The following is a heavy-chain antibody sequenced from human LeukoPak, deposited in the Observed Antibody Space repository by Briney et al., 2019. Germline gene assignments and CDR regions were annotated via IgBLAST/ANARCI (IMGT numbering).Heavy chain of an antibody. CDR2: MNPNSGNT. CDR3: ARGQRRENWFDP. J-gene: IGHJ5*02. D-gene: IGHD5-24*01. Sequence: GASVKVSCKASGYTFTNYDINWVRQATGQGLEWMGWMNPNSGNTDYAQNFQGRVTMTRNTSISTAFMELSSLRSEDTAVYYCARGQRRENWFDPWGQGTLVTVSS. V-gene: IGHV1-8*01. CDR1: GYTFTNYD.